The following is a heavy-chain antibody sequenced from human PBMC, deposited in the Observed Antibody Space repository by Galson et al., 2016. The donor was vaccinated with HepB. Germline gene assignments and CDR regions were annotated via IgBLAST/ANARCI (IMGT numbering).Heavy chain of an antibody. CDR1: GFTFSSYA. CDR3: AKCRSSDSTSCPNY. J-gene: IGHJ4*02. V-gene: IGHV3-23*01. CDR2: ISRSGDAT. D-gene: IGHD2-2*01. Sequence: SLRLSCAASGFTFSSYAMDWVRQAPRKGLEWVSAISRSGDATYYADSVKGRFTIFRDNSKDTLYLQMNSLRAEDTALYFCAKCRSSDSTSCPNYWGQGTLVTVSS.